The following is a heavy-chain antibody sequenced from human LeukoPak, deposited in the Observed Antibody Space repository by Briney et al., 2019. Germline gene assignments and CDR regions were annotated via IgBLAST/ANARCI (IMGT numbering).Heavy chain of an antibody. CDR2: INPNSGGT. V-gene: IGHV1-2*02. CDR1: GYTFTGYY. J-gene: IGHJ5*02. D-gene: IGHD6-6*01. Sequence: ASVKVSCKASGYTFTGYYMRWVRQAPGQGLEWMGWINPNSGGTNYAQKFQGRVTMTRDTSISTAYMELSSLRSEDMAVYYCARDSSVGWFDPWGQGTLVTVSS. CDR3: ARDSSVGWFDP.